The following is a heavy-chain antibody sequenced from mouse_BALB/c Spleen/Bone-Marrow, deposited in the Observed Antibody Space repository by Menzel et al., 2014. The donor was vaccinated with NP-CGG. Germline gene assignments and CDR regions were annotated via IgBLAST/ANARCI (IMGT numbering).Heavy chain of an antibody. CDR3: ASYRYAWYFDV. Sequence: VQLQQSGAELAKPGASVKLSCTASGLNIKDTYMHWVKQRPEQGLEWIGRIDPANGNTKYDPKFQGKATITADTSSNTAYLQLSSLTSEDTAVYYCASYRYAWYFDVWGAGTTVTVSS. D-gene: IGHD2-14*01. CDR1: GLNIKDTY. V-gene: IGHV14-3*02. CDR2: IDPANGNT. J-gene: IGHJ1*01.